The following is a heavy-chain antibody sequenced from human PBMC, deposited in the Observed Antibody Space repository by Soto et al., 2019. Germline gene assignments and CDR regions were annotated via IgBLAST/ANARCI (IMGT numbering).Heavy chain of an antibody. CDR1: GYTFTTFA. D-gene: IGHD6-6*01. CDR3: ARDSVAARPGWFDP. Sequence: QAQLMQSGAELKKPGASVKVSCKASGYTFTTFAINWVRQAPGQGLEWMGWISAYNGNTRYPQKFQGRVTLTTDTSTSTAYMEVRSLRSDDTAVYYCARDSVAARPGWFDPWGQGTLVTVSS. CDR2: ISAYNGNT. V-gene: IGHV1-18*01. J-gene: IGHJ5*02.